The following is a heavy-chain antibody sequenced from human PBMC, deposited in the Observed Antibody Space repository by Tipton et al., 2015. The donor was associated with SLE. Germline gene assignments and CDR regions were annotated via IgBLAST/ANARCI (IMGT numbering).Heavy chain of an antibody. CDR1: GGSISSSSYY. J-gene: IGHJ6*03. V-gene: IGHV4-39*07. Sequence: TLSLTCTVSGGSISSSSYYWGWIRHPPGKGLEWIGSIYYSGSTYYNPSLKSRVTISVDTSKNQFSLKLSSVTAADAAVYYCARDTGDHGYYYYYMDVWGKGTTVTVSS. CDR3: ARDTGDHGYYYYYMDV. D-gene: IGHD2-21*02. CDR2: IYYSGST.